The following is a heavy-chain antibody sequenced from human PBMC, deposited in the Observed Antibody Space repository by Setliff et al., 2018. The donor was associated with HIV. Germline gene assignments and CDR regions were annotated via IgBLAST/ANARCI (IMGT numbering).Heavy chain of an antibody. CDR2: IYDTGDT. V-gene: IGHV4-39*02. D-gene: IGHD3-3*01. Sequence: PSETLSLTCTVTDDSLSRSDFYWAWIRQPPEKGLEWVASIYDTGDTHYNPSLKSRVTISVDTSKNHFSLKLSSVTAADTAVFYCARVPFTTGFDYWGQGILVTVSS. J-gene: IGHJ4*02. CDR3: ARVPFTTGFDY. CDR1: DDSLSRSDFY.